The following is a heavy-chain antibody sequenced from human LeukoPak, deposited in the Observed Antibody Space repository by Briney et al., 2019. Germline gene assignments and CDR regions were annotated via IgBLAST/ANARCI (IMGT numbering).Heavy chain of an antibody. V-gene: IGHV4-30-4*01. CDR2: IYYSGGT. Sequence: SETLSLTCTVSGGSISSGDYYWSWIRQPPGKGLEWIGYIYYSGGTYYNPSLKSRVTISVDTSKNQFSLKLSSVTAADTAVYYCAREAGYDILTGYYGPNWFDPWGQGTLVTVSS. J-gene: IGHJ5*02. CDR1: GGSISSGDYY. D-gene: IGHD3-9*01. CDR3: AREAGYDILTGYYGPNWFDP.